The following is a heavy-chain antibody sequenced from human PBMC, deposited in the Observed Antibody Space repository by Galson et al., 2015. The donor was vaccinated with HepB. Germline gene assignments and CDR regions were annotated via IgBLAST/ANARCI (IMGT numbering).Heavy chain of an antibody. CDR1: GFTFSSYA. D-gene: IGHD1-14*01. CDR2: ISSNGGST. J-gene: IGHJ3*02. Sequence: SLRLSCAASGFTFSSYAMHWVRQALGKGLEYVSAISSNGGSTYYANSVKGRFTISRDNSKNTLYLQMGSLRAEDMAVYYCATKAWAGAFDIWGQGTMVTVSS. CDR3: ATKAWAGAFDI. V-gene: IGHV3-64*01.